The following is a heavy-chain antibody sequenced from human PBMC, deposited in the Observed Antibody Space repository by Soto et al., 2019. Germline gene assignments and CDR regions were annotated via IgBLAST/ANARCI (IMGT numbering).Heavy chain of an antibody. CDR1: GFTFSNAW. Sequence: EVQLLESGGGLVKPGGSLRLSCAASGFTFSNAWMSWVRQAPGKGLEWVGRIKSKTDGGTTDYAAPVKGRFTISRDDSKNTLYLQMNSLKTEDTAMYYCTTDSLVLRFLEWAFDPWGQGTLVTVSS. CDR3: TTDSLVLRFLEWAFDP. V-gene: IGHV3-15*01. J-gene: IGHJ5*02. D-gene: IGHD3-3*01. CDR2: IKSKTDGGTT.